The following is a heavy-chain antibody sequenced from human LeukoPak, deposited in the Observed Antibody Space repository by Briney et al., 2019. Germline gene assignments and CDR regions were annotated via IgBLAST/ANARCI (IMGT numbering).Heavy chain of an antibody. CDR3: ANLGYGYYYYGMDV. Sequence: GASLRLSCAASGFTFSSYAMSWVRQAPGKGLEWVSAISGSGGSTYYADSVKGRFTISRDSSKNTLYLQMNSLRAEDTAVYYCANLGYGYYYYGMDVWGQGTTVTVSS. J-gene: IGHJ6*02. D-gene: IGHD7-27*01. V-gene: IGHV3-23*01. CDR1: GFTFSSYA. CDR2: ISGSGGST.